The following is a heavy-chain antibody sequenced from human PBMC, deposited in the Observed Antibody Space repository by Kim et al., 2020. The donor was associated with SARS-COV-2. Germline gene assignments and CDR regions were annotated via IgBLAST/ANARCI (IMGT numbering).Heavy chain of an antibody. D-gene: IGHD2-2*01. CDR2: ISSYNGHT. J-gene: IGHJ6*02. CDR3: ARGGGGCSRTTCYERWSYDYYSMDV. Sequence: ASVKVSCKASGYTFSISGISWVRQAPGQGLEWMGWISSYNGHTHYAQKIQGRVTMTIDTSTSTAYMELRSLRFDDTAVYYCARGGGGCSRTTCYERWSYDYYSMDVWGQGTTVTVSS. V-gene: IGHV1-18*01. CDR1: GYTFSISG.